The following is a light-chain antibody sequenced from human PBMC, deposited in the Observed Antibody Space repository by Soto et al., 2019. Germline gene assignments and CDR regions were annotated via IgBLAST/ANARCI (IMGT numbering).Light chain of an antibody. V-gene: IGKV1-33*01. CDR3: QHYNSIPLS. J-gene: IGKJ4*01. Sequence: DIPMTQSPSSLSASVGDIITITCQASQDIRQYLNWYQVKPGKAPKILIFDGSRLEAGAPSRFSAGGFGTDFSFTISSLQPEDVATYYCQHYNSIPLSFGGGTKVDI. CDR1: QDIRQY. CDR2: DGS.